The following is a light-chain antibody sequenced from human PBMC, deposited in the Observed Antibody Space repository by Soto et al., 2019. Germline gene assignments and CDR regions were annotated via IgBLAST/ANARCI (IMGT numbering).Light chain of an antibody. CDR1: SSDVGGYNY. CDR3: SSSTSSSTLV. J-gene: IGLJ2*01. Sequence: QSALTQPASVSGSPGQSITISCTGTSSDVGGYNYVSWYQQHPGKAPKLMIYDDSNRPSGVSNRFSGSKSGNTASLTISGLQDEDEADYYCSSSTSSSTLVFGGGTKLTVL. V-gene: IGLV2-14*01. CDR2: DDS.